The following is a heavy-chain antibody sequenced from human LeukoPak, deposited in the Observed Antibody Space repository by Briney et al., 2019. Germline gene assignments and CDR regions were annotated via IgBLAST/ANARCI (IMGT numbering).Heavy chain of an antibody. CDR2: FDPEDAET. CDR1: GYTLTELS. V-gene: IGHV1-24*01. J-gene: IGHJ4*02. Sequence: GASGKVSCKVSGYTLTELSMHWVRQAPGKGLEWMGGFDPEDAETNYAQKFQGRVTMTEDTSTDTAYMELSSLRSEDTAVYYCATGPKDGSYSPTDYWGQGTLVTVSS. CDR3: ATGPKDGSYSPTDY. D-gene: IGHD2-15*01.